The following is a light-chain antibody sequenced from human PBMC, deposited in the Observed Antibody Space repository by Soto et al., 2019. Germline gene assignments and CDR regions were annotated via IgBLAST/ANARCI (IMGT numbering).Light chain of an antibody. CDR1: SSNIGAGYD. Sequence: QSVLTQPPSVSGAPGQRVTIYCSGSSSNIGAGYDVHWFQQFPGTAPKLLIYSNYNRPSGVPDRFSGSKSGTSASLAITGLQAEDEADFYCQSYDSSLSAYVFGTGTKVTVL. J-gene: IGLJ1*01. V-gene: IGLV1-40*01. CDR3: QSYDSSLSAYV. CDR2: SNY.